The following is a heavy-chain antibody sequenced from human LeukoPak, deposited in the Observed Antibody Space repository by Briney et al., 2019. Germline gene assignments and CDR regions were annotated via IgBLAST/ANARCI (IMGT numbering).Heavy chain of an antibody. D-gene: IGHD5-24*01. CDR2: ISYDGSNK. J-gene: IGHJ3*02. Sequence: GGSLRLSCAASGFTFSSYGMHWVRQAPGKGLEWVAVISYDGSNKYYADSVKGRFTNSRDNSKNTLYLQMNSLRAEDTAVYYCAKDQGDGYNWGAFDIWGQGTMVTVSS. V-gene: IGHV3-30*18. CDR1: GFTFSSYG. CDR3: AKDQGDGYNWGAFDI.